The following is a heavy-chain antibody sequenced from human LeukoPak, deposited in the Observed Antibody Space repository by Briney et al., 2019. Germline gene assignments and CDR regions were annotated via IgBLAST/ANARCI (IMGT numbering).Heavy chain of an antibody. CDR3: ARGHGGRNWFDP. D-gene: IGHD3-3*01. CDR2: INHSGST. CDR1: GGSFSGYY. J-gene: IGHJ5*02. V-gene: IGHV4-34*01. Sequence: PSETLSLTCAVYGGSFSGYYWSWIRQPSGKGLEWIGEINHSGSTNYNPSLKSRVTISVDTSKNQFSLKLSSVTAADTAVYYCARGHGGRNWFDPWGQGTLVTVSS.